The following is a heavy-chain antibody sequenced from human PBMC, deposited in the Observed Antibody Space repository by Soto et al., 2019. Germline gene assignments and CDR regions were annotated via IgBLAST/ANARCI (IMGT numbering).Heavy chain of an antibody. CDR2: IIPIFASP. V-gene: IGHV1-69*18. D-gene: IGHD6-19*01. CDR1: GGTFSNYA. Sequence: QVQLVQSGAEVKKPGSSVKVSCKASGGTFSNYAITWVRQAPGQGLEWMGTIIPIFASPRYAQKFQGRATITADDSTSTTYMDLSSLRSEDTAVYYCARDAGIPVVGRGTSFEYWGQGTLVIVSS. J-gene: IGHJ4*02. CDR3: ARDAGIPVVGRGTSFEY.